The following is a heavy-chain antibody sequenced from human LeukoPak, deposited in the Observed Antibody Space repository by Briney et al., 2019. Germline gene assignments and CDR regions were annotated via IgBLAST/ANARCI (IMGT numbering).Heavy chain of an antibody. CDR2: ISSSSSYI. J-gene: IGHJ4*02. CDR1: GFTFISYS. D-gene: IGHD5-18*01. Sequence: MPGGSLRLSCAASGFTFISYSMNWVRQAPGKGLEWVSSISSSSSYIYYADSVKGRFTISRDNAKNSLYLQMNSLRAEDTAVYYCARDRIQLWYDLSDYWGQGTLVTVSS. V-gene: IGHV3-21*01. CDR3: ARDRIQLWYDLSDY.